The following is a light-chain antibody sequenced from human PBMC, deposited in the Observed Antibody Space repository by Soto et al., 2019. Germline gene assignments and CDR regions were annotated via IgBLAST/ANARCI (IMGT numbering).Light chain of an antibody. V-gene: IGLV2-8*01. CDR3: SSYAGSNVEGRV. CDR1: SSDVGGYNY. Sequence: QSALTQPPSASGSPGQSVTISCTGTSSDVGGYNYVSWYQQHPGKAPKLMIYEVSKRPSGVPDRFSGSKSGNTASLTVSGLQAEDEADYYCSSYAGSNVEGRVFGGGTMVTVL. CDR2: EVS. J-gene: IGLJ2*01.